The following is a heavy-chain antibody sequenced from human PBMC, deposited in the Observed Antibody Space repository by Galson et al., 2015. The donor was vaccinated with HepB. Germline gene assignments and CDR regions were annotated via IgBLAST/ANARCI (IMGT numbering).Heavy chain of an antibody. CDR2: IIPIFGTA. Sequence: SVKVSCKASGGTFSSYAISWVRQAPGQGLEWMRGIIPIFGTANYAQKFQGRVTITADESTSTAYMELSSLRSEDTAVYYCATTYDYTDNWFDPWGQGTLVTVSS. CDR3: ATTYDYTDNWFDP. V-gene: IGHV1-69*13. CDR1: GGTFSSYA. J-gene: IGHJ5*02. D-gene: IGHD5-12*01.